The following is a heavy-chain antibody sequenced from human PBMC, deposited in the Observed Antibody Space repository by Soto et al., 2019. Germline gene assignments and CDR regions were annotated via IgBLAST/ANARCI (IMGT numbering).Heavy chain of an antibody. CDR3: ASSGYDRDYYYYYMDV. J-gene: IGHJ6*03. D-gene: IGHD5-12*01. V-gene: IGHV4-59*01. CDR2: IYYSGST. CDR1: GGSISSYY. Sequence: SETLSLTCTVSGGSISSYYWSWIRQPPGKGLEWIGYIYYSGSTNYNPSLKSRVTISVDTSKNQFSLKLSSVTAADTAVYYCASSGYDRDYYYYYMDVWGKGTTVTVSS.